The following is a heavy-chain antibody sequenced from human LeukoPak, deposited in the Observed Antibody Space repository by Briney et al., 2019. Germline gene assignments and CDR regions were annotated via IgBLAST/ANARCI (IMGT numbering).Heavy chain of an antibody. J-gene: IGHJ4*02. D-gene: IGHD6-19*01. CDR3: AGSIAVAGTPINFDY. V-gene: IGHV2-5*01. CDR1: GFSLSTSGVG. Sequence: SGPTLVKPTQTLILTCTFSGFSLSTSGVGVAWIRQPPGKALEWLALIYGNDDKRYSPSLKSRLTITKDTSKNQVVLTMTNMDPVDTATYYCAGSIAVAGTPINFDYWGQGTLVTVSS. CDR2: IYGNDDK.